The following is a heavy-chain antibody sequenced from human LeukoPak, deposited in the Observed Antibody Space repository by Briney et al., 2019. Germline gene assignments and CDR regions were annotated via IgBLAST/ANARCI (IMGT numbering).Heavy chain of an antibody. D-gene: IGHD3-3*02. CDR3: AFSNNFNY. CDR2: IKHGGSEK. CDR1: GLNINGQW. J-gene: IGHJ4*02. V-gene: IGHV3-7*01. Sequence: GGSLRLSCAASGLNINGQWMNWVRQAPGQGLEWVANIKHGGSEKYYVDSVRGRFTISREDAKNSLYLQMNSVRAEDTAIYYCAFSNNFNYWGRGTLVTVSS.